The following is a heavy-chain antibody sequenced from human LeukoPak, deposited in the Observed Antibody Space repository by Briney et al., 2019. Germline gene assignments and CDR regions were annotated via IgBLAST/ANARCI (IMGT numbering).Heavy chain of an antibody. CDR2: TSSSGSTI. CDR1: GFTFSSYE. CDR3: AELGITMIGGV. V-gene: IGHV3-48*03. Sequence: GGSLRFSCAAYGFTFSSYEMNRDRKAPGQGLEWVSYTSSSGSTIYYADSVKSRFTISRDNAKNSQYLQMSSLRAEDTAFYYCAELGITMIGGVWGKGTTVTISS. D-gene: IGHD3-10*02. J-gene: IGHJ6*04.